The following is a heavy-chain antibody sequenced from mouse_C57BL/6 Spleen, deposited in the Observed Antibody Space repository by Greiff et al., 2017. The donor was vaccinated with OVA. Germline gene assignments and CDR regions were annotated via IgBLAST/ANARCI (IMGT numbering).Heavy chain of an antibody. D-gene: IGHD2-1*01. CDR3: VRKDYGKAMDY. CDR2: IRSKSNNYAT. Sequence: EVKLMESGGGLVQPKGSLKLSCAASGFSFNTYAMNWVRQAPGQGLEWVARIRSKSNNYATYYADSVKDRFTISRDDSESMLYLQMNNLKTEDTAMYYCVRKDYGKAMDYWGQGTSVTVSS. V-gene: IGHV10-1*01. CDR1: GFSFNTYA. J-gene: IGHJ4*01.